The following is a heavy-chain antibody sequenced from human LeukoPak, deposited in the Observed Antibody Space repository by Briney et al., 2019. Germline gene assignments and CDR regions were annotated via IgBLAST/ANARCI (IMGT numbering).Heavy chain of an antibody. CDR3: ARVEATIDY. D-gene: IGHD5-24*01. CDR2: TYYSGST. Sequence: SETLSLTCTVSGGSISSHYWSWIRQPPGKGLEWIGYTYYSGSTNYNPSLKSRVTISVDTSKNQFSLKLSSVTAADTAVYYCARVEATIDYWGQGTLVTVSS. V-gene: IGHV4-59*11. J-gene: IGHJ4*02. CDR1: GGSISSHY.